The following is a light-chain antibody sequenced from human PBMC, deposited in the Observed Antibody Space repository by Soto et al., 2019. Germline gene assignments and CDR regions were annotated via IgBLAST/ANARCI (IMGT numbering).Light chain of an antibody. CDR2: GAS. CDR3: LQYNNWPPYT. V-gene: IGKV3-15*01. Sequence: EIVMTQSPDTLSVSPGERVTLSCRASQSVSSDLAWYQQKPGQAPRLHIYGASTRATDIAARFSGSGSGTEFTLTISSLQSEDFAVYYCLQYNNWPPYTFGQGTKLEIK. J-gene: IGKJ2*01. CDR1: QSVSSD.